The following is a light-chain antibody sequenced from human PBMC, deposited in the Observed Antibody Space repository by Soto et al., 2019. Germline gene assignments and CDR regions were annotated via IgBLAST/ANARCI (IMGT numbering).Light chain of an antibody. J-gene: IGKJ5*01. CDR2: AAS. CDR3: QQRYSSTRT. Sequence: DIQMTQSPSSLSASVGGRLTITCRASQTISGYLNWYQQKPGKAPKVLIYAASSLQSGVPSRFSGSGSGTHFTLTISRLKPEDFATYYCQQRYSSTRTFGQGTRLEIK. CDR1: QTISGY. V-gene: IGKV1-39*01.